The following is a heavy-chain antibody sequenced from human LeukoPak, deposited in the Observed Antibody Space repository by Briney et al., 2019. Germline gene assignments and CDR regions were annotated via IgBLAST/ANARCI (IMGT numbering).Heavy chain of an antibody. CDR1: GFTFNSYE. Sequence: GGSLRHSCAASGFTFNSYEMNWVRQAPGKGPEWVSYISSGGSTIYYADSVKGRFTISRDNSKNTLYLQMSSLRAEDTALYYCVKDRRVDYWGQGTLVTVST. CDR3: VKDRRVDY. CDR2: ISSGGSTI. V-gene: IGHV3-48*03. J-gene: IGHJ4*02.